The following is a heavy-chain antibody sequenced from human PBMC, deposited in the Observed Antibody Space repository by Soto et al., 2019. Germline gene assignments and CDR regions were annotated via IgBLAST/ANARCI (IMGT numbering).Heavy chain of an antibody. Sequence: SETLSLTCTVSGGSISSYYWSWIRQPPGKGLEWIGYIYYSGSTNYNPSLKSRVTISVDTSKNQFSLKLSSVTAADTAVYYCARIYCSGGSCYGVAFDIWGQGTMVTVSS. V-gene: IGHV4-59*01. CDR2: IYYSGST. D-gene: IGHD2-15*01. CDR1: GGSISSYY. CDR3: ARIYCSGGSCYGVAFDI. J-gene: IGHJ3*02.